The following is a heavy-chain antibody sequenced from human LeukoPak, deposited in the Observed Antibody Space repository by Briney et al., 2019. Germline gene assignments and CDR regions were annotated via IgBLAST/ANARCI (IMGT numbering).Heavy chain of an antibody. CDR1: GFTFSSYW. Sequence: PGGSLRLSCAASGFTFSSYWMHWVRQAPGKGLVWVSRINSDGSSTSYADSVKGRFTISGDNAKNTLYLQVNSLRAEDTAVYYCAREWELIAFDIWGQGTMVTVSS. CDR3: AREWELIAFDI. CDR2: INSDGSST. V-gene: IGHV3-74*01. D-gene: IGHD1-26*01. J-gene: IGHJ3*02.